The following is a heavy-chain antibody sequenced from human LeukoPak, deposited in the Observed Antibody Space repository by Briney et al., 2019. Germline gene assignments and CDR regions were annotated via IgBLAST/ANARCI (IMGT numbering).Heavy chain of an antibody. J-gene: IGHJ5*02. CDR2: IRSTANGYAT. V-gene: IGHV3-73*01. D-gene: IGHD2-15*01. CDR1: GFTFSGSA. Sequence: GGSLRLSCAASGFTFSGSALHWVRQASGKGLEWVGRIRSTANGYATAYAASVKGRFTISRDNSKNTLYLQMNSLRPEDTAVYYCAKSPLPARYCSGGSCYHSGWFDPWGQGTLVTVSS. CDR3: AKSPLPARYCSGGSCYHSGWFDP.